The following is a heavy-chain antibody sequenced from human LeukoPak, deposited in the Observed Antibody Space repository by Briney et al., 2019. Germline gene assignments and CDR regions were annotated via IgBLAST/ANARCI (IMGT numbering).Heavy chain of an antibody. CDR3: ARARGYSYGYSDY. Sequence: ASVKVSCKASGCTFNSYGINWVRQAPGQGLEWMGWISASNANTDYAQRFQGRVTMTTDTSTTTAYMELTSLRSDDTAVYYCARARGYSYGYSDYWGQGTLVTVSS. J-gene: IGHJ4*02. CDR2: ISASNANT. D-gene: IGHD5-18*01. V-gene: IGHV1-18*01. CDR1: GCTFNSYG.